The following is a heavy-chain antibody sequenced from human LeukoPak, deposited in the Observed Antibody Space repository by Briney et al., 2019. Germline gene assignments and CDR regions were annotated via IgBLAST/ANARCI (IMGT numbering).Heavy chain of an antibody. CDR2: ISRSSSNI. CDR3: ARDRDWGFDY. D-gene: IGHD2-21*02. V-gene: IGHV3-48*02. J-gene: IGHJ4*02. CDR1: GFTFSSYS. Sequence: GGSLRLSCAASGFTFSSYSMNWVPQAPGKGLEWVSYISRSSSNIYYADSVKGRFTISRDNAKNPLYLQMSSLRDEDTAVYYCARDRDWGFDYWGQGTLVSVSS.